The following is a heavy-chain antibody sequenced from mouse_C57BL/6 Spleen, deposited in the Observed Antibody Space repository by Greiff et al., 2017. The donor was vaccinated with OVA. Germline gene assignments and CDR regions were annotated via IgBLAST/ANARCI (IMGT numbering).Heavy chain of an antibody. D-gene: IGHD1-1*01. CDR1: GCTFTSYW. Sequence: QVQLQQPGAELVKPGASVKLSCKASGCTFTSYWMQWVKQRPGQGLEWIGEIDPSDSYTNYNQKFKGKATLTVDTSSSTAYMQLSSLTSEDSAVYYCARRGGGSEVYFDYWGQGTTLTVSS. J-gene: IGHJ2*01. V-gene: IGHV1-50*01. CDR3: ARRGGGSEVYFDY. CDR2: IDPSDSYT.